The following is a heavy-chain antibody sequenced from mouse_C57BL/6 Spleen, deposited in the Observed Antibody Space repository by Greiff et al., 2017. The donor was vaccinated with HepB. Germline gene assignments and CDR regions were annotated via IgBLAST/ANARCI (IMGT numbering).Heavy chain of an antibody. CDR1: GYTFTSYW. CDR2: IDPSDSET. D-gene: IGHD2-3*01. V-gene: IGHV1-52*01. CDR3: ARSGRLLHTYAMDY. J-gene: IGHJ4*01. Sequence: QVQLQQPGAELVRPGSSVKLSCKASGYTFTSYWMHWVKQRPIQGLEWIGNIDPSDSETHYNQKFKDKATLTVDKSSSTAYMQLSSLTSEDSAVYYCARSGRLLHTYAMDYWGQGTSVTVSS.